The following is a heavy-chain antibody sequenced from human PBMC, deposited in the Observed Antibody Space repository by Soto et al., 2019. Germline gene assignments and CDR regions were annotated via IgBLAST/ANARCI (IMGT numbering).Heavy chain of an antibody. CDR2: IWYDGSNK. Sequence: PGGSLRLSCAASGFTFSSYGMHWVRQAPGKGLEWVAVIWYDGSNKYYADSVKGRFTISRDNSKNTLYLQMNSLRAEDTAVYYCARVIAVAGTLDYWGQGTLVTVSS. CDR3: ARVIAVAGTLDY. J-gene: IGHJ4*02. CDR1: GFTFSSYG. D-gene: IGHD6-19*01. V-gene: IGHV3-33*01.